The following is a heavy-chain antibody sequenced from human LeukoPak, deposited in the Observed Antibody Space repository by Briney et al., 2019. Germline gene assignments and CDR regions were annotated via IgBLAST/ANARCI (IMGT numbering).Heavy chain of an antibody. J-gene: IGHJ4*02. CDR2: ISSIISYI. V-gene: IGHV3-21*01. Sequence: PGGSLRLSCAASGFTFSSYSMKWVRQAQGKGLEWVSSISSIISYIYYAYSVKGRFTISRDNPKNSLYLQMNSLRAEDTAVYYCARGECSSTICYADPFDYWGQGTLVTVSS. D-gene: IGHD2-2*01. CDR1: GFTFSSYS. CDR3: ARGECSSTICYADPFDY.